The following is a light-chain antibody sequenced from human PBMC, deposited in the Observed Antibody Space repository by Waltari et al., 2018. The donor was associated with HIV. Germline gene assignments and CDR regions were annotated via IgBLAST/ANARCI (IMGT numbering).Light chain of an antibody. V-gene: IGLV3-25*03. CDR2: KNI. Sequence: SYELTQPPSVSVSPGQTASIVCSGDALTEQYAYWYQQKAGQAPVMVRYKNIQRPSGIPERFSGSSSGTTVTLTISGVQAEDEADYYCQSADSSGSFRVFGGGTKVTVL. CDR1: ALTEQY. CDR3: QSADSSGSFRV. J-gene: IGLJ2*01.